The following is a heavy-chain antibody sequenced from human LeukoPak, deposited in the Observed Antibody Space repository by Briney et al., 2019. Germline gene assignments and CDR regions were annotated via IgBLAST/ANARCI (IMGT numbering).Heavy chain of an antibody. CDR1: GGSISSSNYY. D-gene: IGHD3-10*01. V-gene: IGHV4-39*01. CDR3: ARGPRNGSGDAFDI. CDR2: IYYSGST. J-gene: IGHJ3*02. Sequence: SETLSLTCTVSGGSISSSNYYWGWIRQPPGKGLEWIGSIYYSGSTYYNPSLKSRVTISVDTSKNQFSLKLSSVTAADTAVYYCARGPRNGSGDAFDIWGQGTMVTVSS.